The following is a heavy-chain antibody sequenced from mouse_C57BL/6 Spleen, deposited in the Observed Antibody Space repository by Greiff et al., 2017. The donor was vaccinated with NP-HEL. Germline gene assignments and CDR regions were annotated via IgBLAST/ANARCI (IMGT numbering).Heavy chain of an antibody. D-gene: IGHD2-4*01. CDR3: ARRRDYDAFAY. CDR2: IHPNSGST. J-gene: IGHJ3*01. Sequence: QVQLKQPGAELVKPGASVKLSCKASGYTFTSYWMHWVKQRPGQGLEWIGMIHPNSGSTNYNEKFTSKATLTVDKSSSTAYMQHSSLTSEDSAVYDCARRRDYDAFAYWGQGTLVTVSA. CDR1: GYTFTSYW. V-gene: IGHV1-64*01.